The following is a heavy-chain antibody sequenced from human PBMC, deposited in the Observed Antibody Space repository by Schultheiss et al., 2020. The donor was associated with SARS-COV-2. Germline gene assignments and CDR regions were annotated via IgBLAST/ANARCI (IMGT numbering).Heavy chain of an antibody. Sequence: SETLSLTCTVSGGSISSYYWSWIRQPPGKGLEWIGYIYYSGSTNYNPSLKSRVTISVDTSKNQFSLQLNSVTPEDTAVYYCASLYGVEYHYQYGMDVWGQGTTVTVSS. D-gene: IGHD4-17*01. CDR3: ASLYGVEYHYQYGMDV. CDR2: IYYSGST. CDR1: GGSISSYY. V-gene: IGHV4-59*12. J-gene: IGHJ6*02.